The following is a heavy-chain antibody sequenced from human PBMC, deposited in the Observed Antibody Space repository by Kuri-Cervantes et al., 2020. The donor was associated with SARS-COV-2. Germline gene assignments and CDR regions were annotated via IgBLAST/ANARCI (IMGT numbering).Heavy chain of an antibody. CDR3: ARQSVVASDD. CDR1: GGSISSSSYY. D-gene: IGHD2-15*01. CDR2: IYYSGST. V-gene: IGHV4-39*01. J-gene: IGHJ4*02. Sequence: LRLSCTVYGGSISSSSYYWGWIRQPPGKGLEWIGSIYYSGSTYYNPSLKSRVTISVDTSKNQLSLKLSSLTAADTAVYYCARQSVVASDDWGQGTLVTVSS.